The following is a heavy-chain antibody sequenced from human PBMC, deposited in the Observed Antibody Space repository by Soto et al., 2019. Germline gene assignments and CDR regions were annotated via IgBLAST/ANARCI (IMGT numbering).Heavy chain of an antibody. CDR1: GFTFSRYG. D-gene: IGHD4-17*01. Sequence: GGSLRLSXVASGFTFSRYGMHWVRQAPGKGLEWVAVIWNDGSKQVYDDSVKGRFTISRDNSKNTLYLEMDSLRDEDTSVYYCARDDDYEANAIDLWGQGTLVTVSS. CDR3: ARDDDYEANAIDL. CDR2: IWNDGSKQ. J-gene: IGHJ5*02. V-gene: IGHV3-33*01.